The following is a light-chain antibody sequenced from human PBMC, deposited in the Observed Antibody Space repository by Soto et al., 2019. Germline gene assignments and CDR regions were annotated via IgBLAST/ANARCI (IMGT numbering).Light chain of an antibody. J-gene: IGKJ2*01. CDR2: EAS. CDR1: QSLTRN. CDR3: QQYNNWPPYT. Sequence: EIVMTQSPATLSVSPGERAALSCRASQSLTRNLAWYQQKPGQAPRLLMYEASTRTTGIPARFSGSGSGTEFTLTISSVQSEDFAVYYCQQYNNWPPYTFGQGTKLEIK. V-gene: IGKV3-15*01.